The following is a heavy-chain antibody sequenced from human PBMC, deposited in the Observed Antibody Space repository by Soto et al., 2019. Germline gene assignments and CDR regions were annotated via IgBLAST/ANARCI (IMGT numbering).Heavy chain of an antibody. D-gene: IGHD3-3*01. V-gene: IGHV1-3*01. CDR1: GYTFTSYA. J-gene: IGHJ4*02. CDR3: ARGEEILRFLEWLPKDGFDY. CDR2: INAGNGNT. Sequence: ASVKVSCKASGYTFTSYAMHWVRQAPGQRLEWMGRINAGNGNTKYSQKFQGRVTITRDTSASTAYMELSSLRSEDTAVYYCARGEEILRFLEWLPKDGFDYWGQGTLVTVSS.